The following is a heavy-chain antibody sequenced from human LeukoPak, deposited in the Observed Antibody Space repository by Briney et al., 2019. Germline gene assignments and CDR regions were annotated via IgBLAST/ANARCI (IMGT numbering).Heavy chain of an antibody. Sequence: GASVKVSCKASGYTFTSYGINWVRQATGQGLEWMGWMNPNSGNTGYAQKFQGRVTMTRNTSISTAYMELSSLRSEDTAVYYCARGSSHTVGDFDYWGQGTLVTVSS. CDR3: ARGSSHTVGDFDY. V-gene: IGHV1-8*02. CDR1: GYTFTSYG. J-gene: IGHJ4*02. CDR2: MNPNSGNT. D-gene: IGHD3-10*01.